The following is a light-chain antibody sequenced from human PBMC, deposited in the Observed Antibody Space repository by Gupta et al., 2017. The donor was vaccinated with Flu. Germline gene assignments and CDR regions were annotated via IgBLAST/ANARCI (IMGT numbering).Light chain of an antibody. CDR2: YAS. CDR3: QHTNSLRQS. Sequence: ETVLTQSPDFQSVTPKETVTITCRASEGIGSNLHWSQQKPHQSPKLLIKYASEYCGGVPSRFSGSRSGTDYTLTIHGLEAEDAATYYCQHTNSLRQSFGQGTKMEI. V-gene: IGKV6-21*01. CDR1: EGIGSN. J-gene: IGKJ2*03.